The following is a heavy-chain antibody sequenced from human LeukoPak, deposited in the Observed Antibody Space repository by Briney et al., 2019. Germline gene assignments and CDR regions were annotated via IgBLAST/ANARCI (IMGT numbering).Heavy chain of an antibody. Sequence: KASETLSLTCTVSGGSISSYYWSWIRQPPGKGLEWIGYIYYSGSTNYNPSLKSRVTISVDTSKNQFSLKLSSVTAADTAVYYCARHPLHPSSGVVVPAATDYYYYGMNVWGQGTTVTVSS. V-gene: IGHV4-59*08. D-gene: IGHD2-2*01. CDR1: GGSISSYY. CDR2: IYYSGST. CDR3: ARHPLHPSSGVVVPAATDYYYYGMNV. J-gene: IGHJ6*02.